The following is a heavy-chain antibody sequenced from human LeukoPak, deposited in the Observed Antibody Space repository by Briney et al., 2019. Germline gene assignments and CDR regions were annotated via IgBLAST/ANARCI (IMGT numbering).Heavy chain of an antibody. D-gene: IGHD1-20*01. V-gene: IGHV3-30*18. CDR1: GFTFSSYG. Sequence: GGSLRLSCAASGFTFSSYGMHWVRQAPGKGLEWVAVISYDGSNKYYADSVKGRFTISRDNSKNTLYLQMNSLRAEDTAVYYCAKDRGRDYNWNDYWGQGTLVTVSS. CDR2: ISYDGSNK. CDR3: AKDRGRDYNWNDY. J-gene: IGHJ4*02.